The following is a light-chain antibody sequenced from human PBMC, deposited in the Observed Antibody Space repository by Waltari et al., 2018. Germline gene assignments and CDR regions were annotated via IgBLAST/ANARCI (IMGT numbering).Light chain of an antibody. CDR2: AAS. CDR3: QQYYSFPPT. CDR1: QGISSY. Sequence: VIWMTQSPSLLSASTGDRVTIRSRISQGISSYLAWYQQKPGKAPELLIYAASTLQSGVPSRFSGSGSGTDFTLTISCLQSEDFATYYCQQYYSFPPTFGQGTKVEIK. J-gene: IGKJ1*01. V-gene: IGKV1D-8*03.